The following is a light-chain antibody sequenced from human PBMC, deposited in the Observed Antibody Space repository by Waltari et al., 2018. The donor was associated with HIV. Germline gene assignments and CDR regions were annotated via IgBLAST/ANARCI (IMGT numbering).Light chain of an antibody. CDR2: GSN. CDR3: AAWDDSLSGPV. J-gene: IGLJ3*02. Sequence: QSVLTQPPSASGTPGQRVTISCSGSSSNIGSNYVYWYQQLPGTAPKLLIYGSNQRPSGVPDRFSGSKSGTSASLASSGLRSEDEADYYCAAWDDSLSGPVFGGGTKLTVL. V-gene: IGLV1-47*01. CDR1: SSNIGSNY.